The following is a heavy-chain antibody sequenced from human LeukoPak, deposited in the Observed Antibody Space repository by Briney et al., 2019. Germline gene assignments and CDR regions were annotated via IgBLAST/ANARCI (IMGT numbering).Heavy chain of an antibody. D-gene: IGHD2-8*01. Sequence: PGGSLRLSCAASGFTFSSYAMNWVRQAPGKGLEWVSSISDTGGTTYYTDSVKGRFTISRDNSKNTLYLQMNGLRAEDTAVYYCARKYCTNTKCYHVDYWGQGTLVTVSS. CDR2: ISDTGGTT. V-gene: IGHV3-23*01. CDR1: GFTFSSYA. CDR3: ARKYCTNTKCYHVDY. J-gene: IGHJ4*02.